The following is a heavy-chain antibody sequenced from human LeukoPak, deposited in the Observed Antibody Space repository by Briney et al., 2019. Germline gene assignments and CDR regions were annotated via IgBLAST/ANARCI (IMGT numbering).Heavy chain of an antibody. D-gene: IGHD5-18*01. CDR2: ISSSSSYI. Sequence: GGSLRLSCAASGFTFSSYSMNWVRQAPGKGLEWVSSISSSSSYIYYADSVKGRFTISRDNAKNSLYLQMNSLRAEDTAVYYCARDSGYSYGWEHYYYYGMDVWGQGTTVTVSS. J-gene: IGHJ6*02. CDR1: GFTFSSYS. CDR3: ARDSGYSYGWEHYYYYGMDV. V-gene: IGHV3-21*01.